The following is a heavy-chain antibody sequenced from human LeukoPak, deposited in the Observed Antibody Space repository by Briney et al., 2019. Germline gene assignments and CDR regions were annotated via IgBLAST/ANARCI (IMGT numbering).Heavy chain of an antibody. CDR1: GFTFSSYG. V-gene: IGHV3-33*06. Sequence: PGRSLRLSCAASGFTFSSYGMHWVRQAPGKGREWVAVIWYDGSNKYYADSVKGRFTISRDNSKNTLYLQMNSLRAEDTAVYYCAKLTRSGDFDYWGQGTLVTVSS. J-gene: IGHJ4*02. CDR3: AKLTRSGDFDY. D-gene: IGHD6-19*01. CDR2: IWYDGSNK.